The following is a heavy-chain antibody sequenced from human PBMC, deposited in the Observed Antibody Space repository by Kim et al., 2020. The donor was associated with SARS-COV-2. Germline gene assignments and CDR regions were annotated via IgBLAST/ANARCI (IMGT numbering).Heavy chain of an antibody. D-gene: IGHD3-22*01. J-gene: IGHJ4*02. CDR1: GFTFSSYA. CDR3: ARDGPITMLLVGQGPGDY. Sequence: GGCLRLSCAASGFTFSSYAMHWVRQAPGKGLEWVAVISYDGSNKYYADSVKGRFTISRDNSKNTLYLQMNSLRAEDTAVFYCARDGPITMLLVGQGPGDYWGQGTLVTVSS. V-gene: IGHV3-30-3*01. CDR2: ISYDGSNK.